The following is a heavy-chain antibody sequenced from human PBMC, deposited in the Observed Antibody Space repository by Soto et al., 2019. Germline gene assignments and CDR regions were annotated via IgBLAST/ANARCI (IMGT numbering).Heavy chain of an antibody. D-gene: IGHD5-12*01. J-gene: IGHJ4*02. V-gene: IGHV2-5*02. CDR3: LYRAEPPRGVYYFDY. CDR2: IYWDDDT. Sequence: QITLMEYGPTLVKPTQTLTLTCTFSGFSLTTSGVGVGWIRQPPGKALEWLELIYWDDDTRYCTSLQSRLTITRDDPKNQVVLPMTNRDPAETATYYFLYRAEPPRGVYYFDYWGQGTLVTVSS. CDR1: GFSLTTSGVG.